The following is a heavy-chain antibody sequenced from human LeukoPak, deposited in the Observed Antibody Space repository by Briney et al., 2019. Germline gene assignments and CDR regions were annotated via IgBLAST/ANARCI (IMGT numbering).Heavy chain of an antibody. CDR3: ARGGRYDFWSGTNWFDP. V-gene: IGHV1-8*03. D-gene: IGHD3-3*01. Sequence: ASVKVSRKASGYTFTSYDINWVRQATGQGLEWMGWMNPNSGNTGYAQKFQGRVTITRNTSISTAYMELSSLRSEDTAVYYCARGGRYDFWSGTNWFDPWGQGTLVTVSS. CDR2: MNPNSGNT. CDR1: GYTFTSYD. J-gene: IGHJ5*02.